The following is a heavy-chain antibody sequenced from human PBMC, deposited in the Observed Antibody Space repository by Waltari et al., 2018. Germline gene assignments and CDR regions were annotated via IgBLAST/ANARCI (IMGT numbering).Heavy chain of an antibody. J-gene: IGHJ4*02. V-gene: IGHV4-4*02. D-gene: IGHD2-15*01. CDR3: ARDRGRGIYLDT. Sequence: QLQLQQSGPGLVKPSEFLSLTCTVSGDSMSSSYWWSWVRQSPKKGLEWIGQINRSGRTNYYPAFESRVIVSIDSSNNQFSLKLLSATAADTAVYYCARDRGRGIYLDTWGQGTLVTVSP. CDR2: INRSGRT. CDR1: GDSMSSSYW.